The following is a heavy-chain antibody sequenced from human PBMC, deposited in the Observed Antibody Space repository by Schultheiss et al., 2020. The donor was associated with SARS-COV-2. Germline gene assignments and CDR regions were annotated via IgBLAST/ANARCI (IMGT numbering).Heavy chain of an antibody. V-gene: IGHV4-34*01. J-gene: IGHJ4*02. CDR2: IYYSGST. Sequence: SETLSLTCAVYGGSFSGYYWGWIRQPPGKGLEWIGSIYYSGSTNYNPSLKSRVTISVDTSKNQFSLQLNSVTPEDTAVYYCARGTEADFDYWGQGILVTVSS. CDR1: GGSFSGYY. CDR3: ARGTEADFDY.